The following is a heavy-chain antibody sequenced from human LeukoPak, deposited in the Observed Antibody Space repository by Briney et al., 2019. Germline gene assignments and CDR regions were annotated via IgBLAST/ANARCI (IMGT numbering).Heavy chain of an antibody. D-gene: IGHD3-10*01. Sequence: SETLSLTCTVSGGSVSSGSYYWSWIRQPPGKGLEWIGYIYYCGSTNYNPSLKSRVTISVDTSKNQFSLKLSSVTAADTAVYYCASRYYYGSGSYSHWGQGTLVTVSS. CDR2: IYYCGST. CDR1: GGSVSSGSYY. V-gene: IGHV4-61*01. CDR3: ASRYYYGSGSYSH. J-gene: IGHJ4*02.